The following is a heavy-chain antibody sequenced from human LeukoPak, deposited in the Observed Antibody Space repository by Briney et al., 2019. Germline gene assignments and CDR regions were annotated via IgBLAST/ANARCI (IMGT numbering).Heavy chain of an antibody. Sequence: GGSLRLSCVTSGFTFSSYGMYWVRQAPGKGLEWVAFIHYDGSNEYYADSVKGRFTMSRDNSKNTLYLSMNSLRAEDTAIYYCTKCMTEPGTCYFNNWGQGTLVTVSS. CDR3: TKCMTEPGTCYFNN. CDR2: IHYDGSNE. CDR1: GFTFSSYG. V-gene: IGHV3-30*02. D-gene: IGHD2-8*01. J-gene: IGHJ4*02.